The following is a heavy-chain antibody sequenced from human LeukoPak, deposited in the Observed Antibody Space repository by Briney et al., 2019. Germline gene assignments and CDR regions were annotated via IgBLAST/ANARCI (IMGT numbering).Heavy chain of an antibody. CDR2: ISYDGSNK. Sequence: GGSLRLSCAASGFTFSSYAMHWVRQAPGKGLEWVAVISYDGSNKYYADSVKGRFTISRDNSKNTLYLQMNSLRAEDTAVYYCARETYYYDSSGYYYGPFDYWGQGTQVTVSS. CDR3: ARETYYYDSSGYYYGPFDY. D-gene: IGHD3-22*01. CDR1: GFTFSSYA. J-gene: IGHJ4*02. V-gene: IGHV3-30-3*01.